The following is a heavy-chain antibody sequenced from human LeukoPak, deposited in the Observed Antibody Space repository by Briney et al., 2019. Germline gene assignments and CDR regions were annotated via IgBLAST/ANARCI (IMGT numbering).Heavy chain of an antibody. J-gene: IGHJ4*02. CDR3: ARDLGSGWYSFDY. V-gene: IGHV1-2*02. D-gene: IGHD6-19*01. Sequence: ASVTVSCKASGYTFTGYYMHWVRQAPGQGLEWMGWINPNSGGTNYAQKFQGRVTMTRDTSISTAYMELSRLRSDDTAVYYCARDLGSGWYSFDYWGQGTLVTVSS. CDR1: GYTFTGYY. CDR2: INPNSGGT.